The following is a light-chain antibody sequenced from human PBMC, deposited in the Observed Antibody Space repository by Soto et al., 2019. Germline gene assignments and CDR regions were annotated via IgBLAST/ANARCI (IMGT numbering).Light chain of an antibody. J-gene: IGKJ4*01. Sequence: ETVLTQSPATLSLSPGEGATLACRASQSVSKYLAWYQQKPGQAPRLLIYGGSSRATGIPDRFSGSGSGTDFTLTISRLGPEDFAVYYCQQYGTSPLVFGGGTKVEIK. V-gene: IGKV3-20*01. CDR2: GGS. CDR3: QQYGTSPLV. CDR1: QSVSKY.